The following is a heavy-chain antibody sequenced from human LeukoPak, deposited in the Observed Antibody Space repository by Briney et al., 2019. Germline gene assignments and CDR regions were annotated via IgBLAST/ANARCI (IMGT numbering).Heavy chain of an antibody. D-gene: IGHD6-6*01. CDR1: GITFRNYA. Sequence: PGGSLRLSCAASGITFRNYAMSWVRQARGKGLEWVSAINGEGGSTYYADSVKGRFTISRDNSNNILFLQMNSLRAEDTAVYYCAKVTRYSSSSGAFDYWGQGTLVTVFS. CDR3: AKVTRYSSSSGAFDY. J-gene: IGHJ4*02. V-gene: IGHV3-23*01. CDR2: INGEGGST.